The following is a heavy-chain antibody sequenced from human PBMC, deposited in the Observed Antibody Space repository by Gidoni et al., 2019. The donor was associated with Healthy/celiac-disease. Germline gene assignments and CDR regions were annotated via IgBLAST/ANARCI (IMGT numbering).Heavy chain of an antibody. CDR3: AKSLYYYDSSGYKGSAFDI. D-gene: IGHD3-22*01. V-gene: IGHV3-23*01. Sequence: EVQLLESGGGLVQPGGSLRLSCAASGFTFSSYAMSWVRQAPGKGLEWVSAIVGSGGSTYYADSVKGRFTISRDNSKNTLYLKMNILRAEDTAVYYCAKSLYYYDSSGYKGSAFDIWGQGTMVTVSS. CDR2: IVGSGGST. J-gene: IGHJ3*02. CDR1: GFTFSSYA.